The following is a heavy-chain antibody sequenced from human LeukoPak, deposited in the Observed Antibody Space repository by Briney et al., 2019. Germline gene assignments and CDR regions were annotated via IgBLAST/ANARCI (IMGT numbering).Heavy chain of an antibody. D-gene: IGHD5-18*01. J-gene: IGHJ4*02. Sequence: SETLSPTGTVSGGSISSYYWSWIRQPPGKGLEWIGHIYYSGNTNYNPSLKSRVTISIDTSKNQFSLRLSSVTAADTAVYYCARGAAGYSYGWGQGTLVTVSS. CDR3: ARGAAGYSYG. CDR1: GGSISSYY. CDR2: IYYSGNT. V-gene: IGHV4-59*01.